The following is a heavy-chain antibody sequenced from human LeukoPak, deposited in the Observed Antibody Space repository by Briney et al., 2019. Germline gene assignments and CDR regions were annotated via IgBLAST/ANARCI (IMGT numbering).Heavy chain of an antibody. CDR1: GFTFSNAW. CDR3: ARDHAISVAGSGPDY. D-gene: IGHD6-19*01. CDR2: IYSGGTT. V-gene: IGHV3-66*01. J-gene: IGHJ4*02. Sequence: GGSLRLSCAASGFTFSNAWMSWVRQAPGKGLEWVSVIYSGGTTYYADSVKGRFTISRDNSKNTLYLQMNSLRAEDAAVYYCARDHAISVAGSGPDYWGQGTLVTVSA.